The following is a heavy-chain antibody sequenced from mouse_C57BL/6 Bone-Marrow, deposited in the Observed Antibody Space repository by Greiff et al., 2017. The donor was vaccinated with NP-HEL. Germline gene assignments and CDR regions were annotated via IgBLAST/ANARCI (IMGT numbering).Heavy chain of an antibody. CDR3: ARSHYGRSSFAY. V-gene: IGHV1-82*01. CDR1: GYAFSSSW. CDR2: IYPGDGDT. Sequence: QVQLQQSGPELVKPGASVKISCKASGYAFSSSWMNWVKQRPGKGLEWIGRIYPGDGDTNYNGKFKGKATLTADKSSSTAYMQLSSLTSEDSAVYFCARSHYGRSSFAYWGQGTLVTVSA. J-gene: IGHJ3*01. D-gene: IGHD1-1*01.